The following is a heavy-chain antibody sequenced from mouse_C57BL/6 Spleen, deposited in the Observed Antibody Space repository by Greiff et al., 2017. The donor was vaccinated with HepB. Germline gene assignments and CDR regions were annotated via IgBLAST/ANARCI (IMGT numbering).Heavy chain of an antibody. D-gene: IGHD4-1*01. Sequence: VQLQQSGTELVKPGASVKLSCKASGYTFTSYWMHWVKQRPGQGLEWIGNINPSNGGTNYNEKFKSKATLTVDKSSSTAYMQLSSLTSEDSAVYYGSRSTGTYYFDYWGQGTTLTVSS. J-gene: IGHJ2*01. CDR2: INPSNGGT. CDR3: SRSTGTYYFDY. CDR1: GYTFTSYW. V-gene: IGHV1-53*01.